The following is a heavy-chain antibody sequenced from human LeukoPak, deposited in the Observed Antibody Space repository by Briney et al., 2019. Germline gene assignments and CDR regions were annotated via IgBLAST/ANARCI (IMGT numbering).Heavy chain of an antibody. CDR3: AKDIRMRAPLWFGSLSYGMDV. CDR1: GFTFSSYA. D-gene: IGHD3-10*01. V-gene: IGHV3-23*01. Sequence: ETGGSLRLSCAASGFTFSSYAMSWVRQAPGKGLEWVSAISGSGGSTYYADSVKGRFTISRDNSKNTLYLQMNSLRAEDTAVYYCAKDIRMRAPLWFGSLSYGMDVWGQGTTVTVSS. CDR2: ISGSGGST. J-gene: IGHJ6*02.